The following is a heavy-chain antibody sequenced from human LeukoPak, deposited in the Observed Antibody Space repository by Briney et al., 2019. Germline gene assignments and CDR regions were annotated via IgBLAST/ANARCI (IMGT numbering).Heavy chain of an antibody. CDR1: GFSFSVFW. CDR3: AYYYGSGSTRGYYFDY. Sequence: GGSLRLSCAASGFSFSVFWMHWVRQAPGKGPVWVSRIKTDGSITDYADSVKGRFTISRDNAKNTLYLQMNSLRAEDTAVYYCAYYYGSGSTRGYYFDYWGQGTLVTVSS. D-gene: IGHD3-10*01. V-gene: IGHV3-74*01. J-gene: IGHJ4*02. CDR2: IKTDGSIT.